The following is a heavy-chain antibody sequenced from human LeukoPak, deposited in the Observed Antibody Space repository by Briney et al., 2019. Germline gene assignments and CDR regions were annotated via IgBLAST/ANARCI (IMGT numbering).Heavy chain of an antibody. J-gene: IGHJ4*02. CDR3: ARPAIDFGEIDY. V-gene: IGHV4-39*01. CDR1: GGSISSGTYY. Sequence: PSETLSLTCTVSGGSISSGTYYWGWIRQPPGKGLEWIGSIYYSGSTYYNPSLRSRVTISVDTSKNQFSLKLSSVTAADTAVYYCARPAIDFGEIDYWGQGTLVTVSS. D-gene: IGHD3-10*01. CDR2: IYYSGST.